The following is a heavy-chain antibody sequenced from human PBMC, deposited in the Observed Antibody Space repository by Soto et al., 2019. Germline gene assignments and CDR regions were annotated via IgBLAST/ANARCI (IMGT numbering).Heavy chain of an antibody. CDR2: ISAYNGNT. D-gene: IGHD3-10*01. V-gene: IGHV1-18*01. CDR3: ARGVGYCYGSGTYGMDV. Sequence: ASVKVSCKASGYTFTSYGISWVRQAPGQGLEWMGWISAYNGNTNYAQKLQGRVTMTTDTSTSTAYMELRSLRSDDTAVYYCARGVGYCYGSGTYGMDVWGQGTTVTVSS. CDR1: GYTFTSYG. J-gene: IGHJ6*02.